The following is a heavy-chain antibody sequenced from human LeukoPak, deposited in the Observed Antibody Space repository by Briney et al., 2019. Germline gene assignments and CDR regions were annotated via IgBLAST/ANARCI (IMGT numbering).Heavy chain of an antibody. CDR3: AKDRPPYDILTGGSFDY. Sequence: GRSLRLSCAASGFTFDDYAMHWVRQAPGKGLEWVSGISWNSGSIGYADSVKGRFTISRDNAKNSLYLQMNSLRAEDTALYYCAKDRPPYDILTGGSFDYWGQGTLVTVSS. V-gene: IGHV3-9*01. CDR2: ISWNSGSI. J-gene: IGHJ4*02. D-gene: IGHD3-9*01. CDR1: GFTFDDYA.